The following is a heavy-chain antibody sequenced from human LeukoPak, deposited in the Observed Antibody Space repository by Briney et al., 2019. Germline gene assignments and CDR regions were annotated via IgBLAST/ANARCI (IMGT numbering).Heavy chain of an antibody. J-gene: IGHJ4*02. D-gene: IGHD1-26*01. CDR3: AKVTVGATALFDS. V-gene: IGHV3-74*01. Sequence: GGSLRLSCAASGFTLSSYWMHWVRQAPGEGLVWVSRIDPDGSTTNYADSVKGRFTTSRDNAKNTLYLQMNSLRAEDTALYYCAKVTVGATALFDSWGQGTLVTVSS. CDR1: GFTLSSYW. CDR2: IDPDGSTT.